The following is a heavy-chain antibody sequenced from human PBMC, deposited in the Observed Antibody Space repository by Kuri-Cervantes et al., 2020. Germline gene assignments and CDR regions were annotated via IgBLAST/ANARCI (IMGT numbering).Heavy chain of an antibody. CDR3: VSLFVVVPAARRDAFDI. Sequence: GESLKISCAASGFTFSSYAMSWVRQAPGKGLEWVSYISSSSSTIYYADSVKGRFTISRDNAKNSLYLQMNSLRDEDTAVYYCVSLFVVVPAARRDAFDIWGQGTMVTVSS. V-gene: IGHV3-48*02. CDR1: GFTFSSYA. J-gene: IGHJ3*02. D-gene: IGHD2-2*01. CDR2: ISSSSSTI.